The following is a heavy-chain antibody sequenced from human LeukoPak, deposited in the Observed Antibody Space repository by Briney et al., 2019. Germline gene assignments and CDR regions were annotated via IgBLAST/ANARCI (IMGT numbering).Heavy chain of an antibody. V-gene: IGHV1-8*01. CDR3: ARSQWLRFGYYYYYMDV. J-gene: IGHJ6*03. D-gene: IGHD5-12*01. Sequence: GASVQVSRKASGYTFTSYDINWVRQATGQGLEWMGWMNPNSGNTGYAQKFQGRVTMTRNTSISTAYMELSSLRSEDTAVYYCARSQWLRFGYYYYYMDVWGKGTTVTISS. CDR2: MNPNSGNT. CDR1: GYTFTSYD.